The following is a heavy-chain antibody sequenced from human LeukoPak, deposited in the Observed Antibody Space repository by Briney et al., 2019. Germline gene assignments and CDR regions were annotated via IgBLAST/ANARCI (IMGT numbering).Heavy chain of an antibody. CDR2: INHSGST. V-gene: IGHV4-34*01. CDR1: GGSISSYY. Sequence: SETLSLTCTVSGGSISSYYWSWIRQPPGKGLEWIGEINHSGSTNYNPSLKSRVTISVDTSKNQFSLKLSSVTAADTAVYYCARGRHGMDVWGQGTTVTVSS. J-gene: IGHJ6*02. CDR3: ARGRHGMDV.